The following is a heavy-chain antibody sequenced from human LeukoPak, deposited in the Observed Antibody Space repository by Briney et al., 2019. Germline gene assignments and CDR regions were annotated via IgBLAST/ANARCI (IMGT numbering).Heavy chain of an antibody. J-gene: IGHJ4*02. D-gene: IGHD2-2*01. CDR3: ARDWVVPAAIPGGDS. CDR1: GGTFSSYA. CDR2: IISIFGTA. Sequence: GSSVKVSCKASGGTFSSYAISWVRQAPGQGLEWMGGIISIFGTANYAQKFQGRVTMTTDTSTSTAYMELRSLRSDDTAVYYCARDWVVPAAIPGGDSWGQGTLVTVSS. V-gene: IGHV1-69*05.